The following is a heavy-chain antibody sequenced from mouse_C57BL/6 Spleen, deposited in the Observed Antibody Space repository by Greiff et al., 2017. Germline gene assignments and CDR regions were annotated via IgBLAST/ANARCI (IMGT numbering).Heavy chain of an antibody. CDR3: ARSGGYSNYVDY. J-gene: IGHJ2*01. Sequence: VKLQQSGAELVMPGASVKLSCKASGYTFTSYWMHWVKQRPGQGLEWIGEIDPSDSYTNYNQKFKGKSTLTVDKSSSTAYMQLSSLPSEDSAVYYCARSGGYSNYVDYWGQGTTLTVSS. D-gene: IGHD2-5*01. V-gene: IGHV1-69*01. CDR1: GYTFTSYW. CDR2: IDPSDSYT.